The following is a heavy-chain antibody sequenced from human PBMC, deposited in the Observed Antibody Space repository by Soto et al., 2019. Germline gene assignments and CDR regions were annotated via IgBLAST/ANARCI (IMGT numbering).Heavy chain of an antibody. V-gene: IGHV3-74*01. D-gene: IGHD3-10*01. CDR1: GFTFSCYW. CDR2: IKGDESST. Sequence: PGGSLILSCETSGFTFSCYWMHWGRPSPGKGLEWVSRIKGDESSTSYADSVKGRFTISRDNARDTLYLQMNSLRAEDTAVYYCARGIRNYYGSDYWGQGTLVTVSS. J-gene: IGHJ4*02. CDR3: ARGIRNYYGSDY.